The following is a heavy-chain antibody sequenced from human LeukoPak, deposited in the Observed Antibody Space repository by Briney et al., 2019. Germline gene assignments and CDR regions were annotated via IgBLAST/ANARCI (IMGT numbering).Heavy chain of an antibody. CDR3: AGWASAMDD. CDR1: GFSFCSYA. J-gene: IGHJ6*03. CDR2: IGTDGGST. Sequence: RGCLRLSCAGSGFSFCSYAMRWVRQAPGEGLEYVSAIGTDGGSTFYANSVKGRFTISRDNSKNTLYLQMGSLRAEDMGVYYCAGWASAMDDWGKGTMVTVSS. V-gene: IGHV3-64*01.